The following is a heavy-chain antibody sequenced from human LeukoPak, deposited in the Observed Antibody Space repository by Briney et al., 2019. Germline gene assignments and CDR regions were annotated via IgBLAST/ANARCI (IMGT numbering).Heavy chain of an antibody. CDR3: ARGGGSGYYYFDY. J-gene: IGHJ4*02. CDR1: GYTFTSYG. D-gene: IGHD3-22*01. V-gene: IGHV1-69*13. CDR2: IIPIFGTA. Sequence: GASVKVSCKASGYTFTSYGISWVRQAPGQGLEWMGGIIPIFGTANYAQKFQGRVTITADESTSTAYMELSSLRSEDTAVYYCARGGGSGYYYFDYWGQGTLVTVSS.